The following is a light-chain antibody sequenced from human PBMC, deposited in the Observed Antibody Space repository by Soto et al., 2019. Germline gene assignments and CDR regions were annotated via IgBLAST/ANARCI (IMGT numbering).Light chain of an antibody. V-gene: IGKV3D-15*01. CDR2: GAS. CDR3: QQYNNWPRIT. J-gene: IGKJ5*01. CDR1: QSLRSS. Sequence: ETLMTQSPDTLSVSLGERATLSCRASQSLRSSLAWYQQKPGQAPRLLIYGASNRATGIPDRFSGSGSGTDFTLTISSLQSEDFAVYYCQQYNNWPRITFGQGTRLEIK.